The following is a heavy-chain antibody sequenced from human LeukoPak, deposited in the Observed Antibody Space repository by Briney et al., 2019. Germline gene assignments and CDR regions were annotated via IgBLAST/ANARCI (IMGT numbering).Heavy chain of an antibody. J-gene: IGHJ3*02. D-gene: IGHD4-17*01. CDR3: ACRYGDYVRGHDAFDI. Sequence: ASVKVSCKASGYTFTDYYMHWVRQAPGQGLEWMGWINPNSGGTNYAQKFQGRVTMTRDTSISTAYMELSRLRSDDTAVYYSACRYGDYVRGHDAFDIWGQGTMVTVSS. CDR2: INPNSGGT. V-gene: IGHV1-2*02. CDR1: GYTFTDYY.